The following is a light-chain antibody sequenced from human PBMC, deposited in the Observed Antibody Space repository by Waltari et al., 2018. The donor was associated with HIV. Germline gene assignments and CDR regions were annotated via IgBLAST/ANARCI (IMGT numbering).Light chain of an antibody. J-gene: IGKJ1*01. CDR2: AST. V-gene: IGKV1-6*02. CDR3: LQDFNYPWT. Sequence: AVQMTQSPSSVSGFLGDRVTITCRASQGIRNALSWFQMKPGTAPKLLIYASTILQTGVPPRFSGSASGTHFTLTISNLQSEDFATYFCLQDFNYPWTFGQGTKVE. CDR1: QGIRNA.